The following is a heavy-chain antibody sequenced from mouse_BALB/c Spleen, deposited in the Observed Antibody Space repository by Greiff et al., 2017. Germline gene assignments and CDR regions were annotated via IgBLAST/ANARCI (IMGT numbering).Heavy chain of an antibody. CDR1: GFTFTDYY. V-gene: IGHV7-3*02. D-gene: IGHD1-2*01. J-gene: IGHJ2*01. Sequence: EVMLVESGGGLVQPGGSLRLSCATSGFTFTDYYMSWVRQPPGKALEWLGFIRNKANGYTTEYSASVKGRFTISRDNSQSILYLQMNTLRAEDSATYYCARGITTATYFDYWGQGTTLTVSS. CDR3: ARGITTATYFDY. CDR2: IRNKANGYTT.